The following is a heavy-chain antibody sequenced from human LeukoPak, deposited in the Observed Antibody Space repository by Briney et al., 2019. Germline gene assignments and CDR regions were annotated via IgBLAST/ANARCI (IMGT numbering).Heavy chain of an antibody. J-gene: IGHJ6*04. D-gene: IGHD3-16*01. V-gene: IGHV4-31*03. Sequence: SETLSLSCTVSGGSIRSGGYYWGWIRQHPGKGLEWIGYIYYSGSTYYNPSLKSRVTISVDTSKNQFSLKLSSVTAADTAVYYCARGGYYYYYGMDVWGKGTTVTVSS. CDR1: GGSIRSGGYY. CDR3: ARGGYYYYYGMDV. CDR2: IYYSGST.